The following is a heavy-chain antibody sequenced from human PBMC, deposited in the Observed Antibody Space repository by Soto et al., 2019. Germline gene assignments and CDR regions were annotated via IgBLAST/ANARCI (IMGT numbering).Heavy chain of an antibody. CDR3: ARAYDSSGAFDY. V-gene: IGHV4-34*01. D-gene: IGHD3-22*01. J-gene: IGHJ4*02. CDR1: GGSFSGYY. CDR2: INHSGST. Sequence: PSETLSLTCAVYGGSFSGYYWSWIRQPPGKGLEWIGEINHSGSTNYNPSLKSRVTISVDTSKNQFSLKLSSVTAADTAVYYCARAYDSSGAFDYWGQGTLVTVSS.